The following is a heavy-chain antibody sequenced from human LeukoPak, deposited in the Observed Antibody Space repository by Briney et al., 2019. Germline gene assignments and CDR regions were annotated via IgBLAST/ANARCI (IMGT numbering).Heavy chain of an antibody. CDR3: ARVASSPNWFDP. J-gene: IGHJ5*02. CDR1: GDTLTGYY. Sequence: ASVKVSCKASGDTLTGYYIHWVRQAPEQGLEGMGWINPNSGVPNYAQKFQGRVTMTRDTSISTAYMELGRLRSDDSAVYYCARVASSPNWFDPWGQGTLVTASS. D-gene: IGHD6-13*01. CDR2: INPNSGVP. V-gene: IGHV1-2*02.